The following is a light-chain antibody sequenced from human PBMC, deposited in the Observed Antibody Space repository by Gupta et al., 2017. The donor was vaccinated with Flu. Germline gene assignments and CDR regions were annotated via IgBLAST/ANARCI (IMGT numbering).Light chain of an antibody. Sequence: DIVMRRSPLSLPVTPGEPASISCRSSQSVLHSNGYNYWEWYLQKPGQSPQLLSDLGSNRASGVPDRGRGSGSGTDYTLNIRRVEAEDVGVYYDMQALHTPRRKLGQGTKVEI. CDR2: LGS. CDR3: MQALHTPRRK. CDR1: QSVLHSNGYNY. J-gene: IGKJ1*01. V-gene: IGKV2-28*01.